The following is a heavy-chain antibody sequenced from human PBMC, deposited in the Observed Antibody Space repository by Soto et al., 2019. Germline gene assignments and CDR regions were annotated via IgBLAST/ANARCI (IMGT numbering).Heavy chain of an antibody. CDR1: GGSISSYY. CDR3: ARXXYYYDSSGYYPRNWFDP. J-gene: IGHJ5*02. V-gene: IGHV4-59*08. Sequence: PSETLSLTCTVSGGSISSYYWSWIRQPPGKGLEWIGYIYYSGSTNYNPSLKSRVTISVDTSKNQFSLKLSSVTAADTAVYYCARXXYYYDSSGYYPRNWFDPWGQGTLVTXSS. CDR2: IYYSGST. D-gene: IGHD3-22*01.